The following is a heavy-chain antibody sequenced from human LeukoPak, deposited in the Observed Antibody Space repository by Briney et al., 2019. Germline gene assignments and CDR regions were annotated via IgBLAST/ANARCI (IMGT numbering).Heavy chain of an antibody. J-gene: IGHJ4*02. V-gene: IGHV1-18*01. CDR2: ISAYNGNT. Sequence: ASVKVSCKASGYTFTSYGISWVRQAPGQGLEWMGWISAYNGNTNYAQKLQGRVTMTTDTSTSTVYMELSSLTSDDTAVYYCARVGGPTPGHYYFDYWGQGALVTVSS. D-gene: IGHD3-16*01. CDR3: ARVGGPTPGHYYFDY. CDR1: GYTFTSYG.